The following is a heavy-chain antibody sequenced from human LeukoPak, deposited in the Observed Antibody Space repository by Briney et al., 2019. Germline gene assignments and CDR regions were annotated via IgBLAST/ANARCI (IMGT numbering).Heavy chain of an antibody. V-gene: IGHV1-2*02. CDR3: ARNTDIVNFDY. CDR2: IDPNSGGT. Sequence: ASVKLSCNASGYTFTGYYMHWVRQAPGQGLEWMGCIDPNSGGTNYAQKFQGRVTMTRDTSISTAYMELSRLRSDDTAVYYCARNTDIVNFDYWGQGTLVTVSS. CDR1: GYTFTGYY. J-gene: IGHJ4*02. D-gene: IGHD3-9*01.